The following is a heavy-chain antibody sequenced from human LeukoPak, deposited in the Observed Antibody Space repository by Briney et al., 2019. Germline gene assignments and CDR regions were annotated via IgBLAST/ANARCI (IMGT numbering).Heavy chain of an antibody. J-gene: IGHJ1*01. D-gene: IGHD4-11*01. V-gene: IGHV3-30-3*01. CDR3: ARDERGYYSIYFQD. CDR1: GFTFSSST. CDR2: ISYVVNNK. Sequence: GGSLRLSCAASGFTFSSSTVHWVRQAPGEGLERVAVISYVVNNKYYTESVKGRVTISRDNSKNTVYLQRNSLRAEDTAVYYCARDERGYYSIYFQDWGQGTLVTVSS.